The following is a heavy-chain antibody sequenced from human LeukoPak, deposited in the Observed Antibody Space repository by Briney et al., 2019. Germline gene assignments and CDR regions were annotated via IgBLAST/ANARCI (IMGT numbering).Heavy chain of an antibody. CDR1: GFTFSDYS. D-gene: IGHD3-16*01. CDR3: ATVMGGPFDY. V-gene: IGHV3-53*01. Sequence: PGGSLRLSCEASGFTFSDYSMNWVRQAPGKGLEWVSVIYSGGSTYYADSVKGRFTISRDNSKNTLYLQMNSLRAEDTAVYYCATVMGGPFDYWGQGTLVTVSS. CDR2: IYSGGST. J-gene: IGHJ4*02.